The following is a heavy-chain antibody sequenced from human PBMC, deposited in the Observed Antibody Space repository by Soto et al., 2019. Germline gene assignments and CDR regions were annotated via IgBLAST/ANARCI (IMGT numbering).Heavy chain of an antibody. CDR2: IYYSGST. Sequence: QLQLQETGPGLVKPSETLSLTCTVSGGSISSSSYYWGWIRQPPGKGLEWIGSIYYSGSTYYNPSLKSRVTISVDTSKNQFYLKLSSVTAADTAVYYCARVVAVAGTYACDYWGQGTLVTVSS. CDR1: GGSISSSSYY. V-gene: IGHV4-39*01. J-gene: IGHJ4*02. D-gene: IGHD6-19*01. CDR3: ARVVAVAGTYACDY.